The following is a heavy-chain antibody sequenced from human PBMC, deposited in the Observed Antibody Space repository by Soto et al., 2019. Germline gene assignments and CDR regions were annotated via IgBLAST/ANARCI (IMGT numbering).Heavy chain of an antibody. Sequence: EVQLLESGGGLVQPGGSLRLSCAASGFTFSTYAITWVRQAPGMGLEWVSAISGSGGSTYYADSVKGRFTISRDNSKNTLYLQTNSLIAEDTAVYYCAKYVGVTGTTNWFDPWGQRTTVTVSS. CDR1: GFTFSTYA. CDR3: AKYVGVTGTTNWFDP. D-gene: IGHD1-7*01. J-gene: IGHJ5*02. V-gene: IGHV3-23*01. CDR2: ISGSGGST.